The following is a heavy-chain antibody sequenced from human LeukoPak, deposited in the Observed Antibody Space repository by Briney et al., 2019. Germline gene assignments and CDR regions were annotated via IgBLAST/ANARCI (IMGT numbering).Heavy chain of an antibody. D-gene: IGHD3-9*01. CDR1: GFTFSSYA. CDR3: ARAFDRGIRALDY. CDR2: VRESGDSA. V-gene: IGHV3-23*01. Sequence: GGSLRLSCSASGFTFSSYAMTWVRHVPEKGLEWVSAVRESGDSAHYADSVRGRFTISRDNSKNTLYLQMHSLRAEDTATYYCARAFDRGIRALDYWGQGTLVTVSS. J-gene: IGHJ4*02.